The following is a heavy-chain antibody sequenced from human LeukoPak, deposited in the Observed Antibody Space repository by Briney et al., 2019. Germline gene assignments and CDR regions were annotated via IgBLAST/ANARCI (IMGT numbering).Heavy chain of an antibody. CDR3: ARGGGDDAFDI. V-gene: IGHV3-30-3*01. CDR2: ISSDENNK. Sequence: GGSLRLSCVASGLTLSREGLHWVRQAPGKGLEWVAVISSDENNKYYADSVKGRFTISRDNSKSTLYLQLNSLRAEDTAVYYCARGGGDDAFDIWGQGTMVTVSS. J-gene: IGHJ3*02. D-gene: IGHD3-10*01. CDR1: GLTLSREG.